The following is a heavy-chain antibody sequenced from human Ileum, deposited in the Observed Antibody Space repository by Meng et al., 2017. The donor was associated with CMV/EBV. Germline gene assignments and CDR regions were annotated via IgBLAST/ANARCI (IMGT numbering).Heavy chain of an antibody. V-gene: IGHV3-7*01. Sequence: GESLKISCVASGFTFSNYWMTWVRQAPGRGLELVAHIKEDGSQKDYVDSVKGRFTISRDNTKNSLYLQMNSLRGEDKAVYYCAKDPYNNAFDIWGQGTVVTVSS. CDR2: IKEDGSQK. D-gene: IGHD1-1*01. J-gene: IGHJ3*02. CDR3: AKDPYNNAFDI. CDR1: GFTFSNYW.